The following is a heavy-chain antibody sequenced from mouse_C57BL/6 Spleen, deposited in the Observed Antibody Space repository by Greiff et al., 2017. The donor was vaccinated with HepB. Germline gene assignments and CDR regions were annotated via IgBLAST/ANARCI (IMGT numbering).Heavy chain of an antibody. V-gene: IGHV1-69*01. CDR3: ARGSYWYAMDY. CDR2: IDPSDSYT. D-gene: IGHD6-5*01. Sequence: VQLQQPGAELVMPGASVKLSCKASGYTFTSYWMHWVKQRPGQGLEWIGEIDPSDSYTNYNQKFKGKSTLTVDKSSSTAYMQLSSLTSEDSAVYYCARGSYWYAMDYWGQGTSVTVSS. CDR1: GYTFTSYW. J-gene: IGHJ4*01.